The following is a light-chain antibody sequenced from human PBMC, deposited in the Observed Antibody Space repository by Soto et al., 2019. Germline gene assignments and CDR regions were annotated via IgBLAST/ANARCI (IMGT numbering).Light chain of an antibody. CDR3: CSYAGSYSLV. CDR2: DVN. V-gene: IGLV2-11*01. J-gene: IGLJ3*02. Sequence: QSVLTQPHSVSGSPGQSVTISCTGTSSDVGGYNFVSWYQQHPGKAPKLMIYDVNKRSSGVPDCFSGSKSGNTASLAISGLQAEDEADYYCCSYAGSYSLVFGGGTKLTVL. CDR1: SSDVGGYNF.